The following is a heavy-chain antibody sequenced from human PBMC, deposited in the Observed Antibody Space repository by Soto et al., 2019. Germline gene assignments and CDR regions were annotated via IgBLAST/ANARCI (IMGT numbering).Heavy chain of an antibody. V-gene: IGHV4-39*01. CDR1: GGSISSSSYY. J-gene: IGHJ5*02. CDR2: IYYSGST. D-gene: IGHD2-2*01. CDR3: AGSIVVVPAAMWTLYWFDP. Sequence: SETLSLTCTVSGGSISSSSYYWGWIRQPPGKGLEWIGSIYYSGSTYYNPSLKSRVTISVDTSKNQFSLKLSSVTAADTAVYYCAGSIVVVPAAMWTLYWFDPWGQGTLVTVSS.